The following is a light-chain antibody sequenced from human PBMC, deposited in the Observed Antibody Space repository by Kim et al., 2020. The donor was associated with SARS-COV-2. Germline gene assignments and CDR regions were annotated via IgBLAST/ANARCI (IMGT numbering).Light chain of an antibody. CDR1: DIETKN. CDR3: QVWDSKSDPWV. V-gene: IGLV3-21*01. Sequence: SYELTQPPSVSVAAGQTARVACGGKDIETKNVHWYQQKPGQAPVLVIYNDNDRPAGIPERFSGSNSGNTATLTISRVEAGDEADYYCQVWDSKSDPWVFGGGTQLTVL. J-gene: IGLJ3*02. CDR2: NDN.